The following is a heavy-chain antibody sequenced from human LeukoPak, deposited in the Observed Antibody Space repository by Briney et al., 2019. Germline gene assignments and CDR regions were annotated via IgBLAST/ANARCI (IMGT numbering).Heavy chain of an antibody. D-gene: IGHD3-9*01. J-gene: IGHJ4*02. CDR3: AKDTRRLVITYYFDY. CDR2: ILYDGSNK. CDR1: AFTFSSYG. V-gene: IGHV3-33*06. Sequence: PGGSLRLSSAASAFTFSSYGTQWDRQVQGKWMGWVAVILYDGSNKYYADAVKHRFNIYRDNSKNTLYLQMNSLIAEDTAVYYCAKDTRRLVITYYFDYLGQGTLVTVSS.